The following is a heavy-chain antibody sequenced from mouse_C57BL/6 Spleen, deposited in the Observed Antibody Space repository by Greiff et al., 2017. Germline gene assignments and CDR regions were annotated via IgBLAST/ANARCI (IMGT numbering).Heavy chain of an antibody. CDR1: GFTFSDYG. D-gene: IGHD1-1*01. CDR2: ISNLAYSI. J-gene: IGHJ4*01. Sequence: EVMLVESGGGLVQPGGSLKLSCAASGFTFSDYGMAWVRQAPRKGPEWVAFISNLAYSIYYADTVTGRFTISRENAKNTLYLEMSSLRSEDTAMYYCARTYYYGSSYDAMDYWGQGTSVTVSS. CDR3: ARTYYYGSSYDAMDY. V-gene: IGHV5-15*01.